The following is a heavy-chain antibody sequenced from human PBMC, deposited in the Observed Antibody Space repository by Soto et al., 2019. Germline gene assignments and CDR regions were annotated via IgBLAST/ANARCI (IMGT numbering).Heavy chain of an antibody. Sequence: QVQLVQSGAEVKKPGASVKVSCKASGYTFTSYGISWVRQAPGQGLEWMGWISAYNGNTNYAQKLQGRVTMTTDTSTSKAYMELRRLRSDATAVYYCARGDRIAAAGTFYYYGMDVWGQGTTVTVSS. D-gene: IGHD6-13*01. CDR3: ARGDRIAAAGTFYYYGMDV. V-gene: IGHV1-18*04. J-gene: IGHJ6*02. CDR2: ISAYNGNT. CDR1: GYTFTSYG.